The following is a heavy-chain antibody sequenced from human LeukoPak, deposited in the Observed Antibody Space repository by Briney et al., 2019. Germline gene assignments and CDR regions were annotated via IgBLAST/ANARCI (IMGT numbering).Heavy chain of an antibody. CDR2: ISYDGSNK. D-gene: IGHD4-17*01. CDR1: GFTFSSYA. CDR3: ARGEDDYGDYFDY. Sequence: QPGRSLRLSCAASGFTFSSYAMHWVRQAPGKGLEWVAVISYDGSNKYYADSVKGRFTISRDNPKNTLYLQMNSLRAEDTAVYYCARGEDDYGDYFDYWGQGTLVTVSS. J-gene: IGHJ4*02. V-gene: IGHV3-30-3*01.